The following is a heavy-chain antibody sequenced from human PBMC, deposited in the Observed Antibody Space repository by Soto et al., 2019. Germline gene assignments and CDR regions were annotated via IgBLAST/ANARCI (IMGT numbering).Heavy chain of an antibody. Sequence: QVQLQESGPGLVKPSETLSLTCTVSGGSISSYYWSWIRQPAGKGLEWIGRIYTSGSTNYNPSLKSRVTISVDTSKNQFSLKLSAVTAADTAVYYCARVPYIVATTDYYYYYGMDVWGQGTTVTVSS. V-gene: IGHV4-4*07. CDR2: IYTSGST. CDR1: GGSISSYY. CDR3: ARVPYIVATTDYYYYYGMDV. J-gene: IGHJ6*02. D-gene: IGHD5-12*01.